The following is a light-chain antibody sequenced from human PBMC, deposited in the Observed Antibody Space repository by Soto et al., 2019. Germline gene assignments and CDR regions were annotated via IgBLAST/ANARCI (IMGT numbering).Light chain of an antibody. Sequence: GDRVTITCRASQSISSWLAWYQQKPGKAPKLLIYDASSLESGVPSRISGSGSGTEFTLTISSLQPDDFATYYCQQYTSYPWTFGQGTKVDIK. V-gene: IGKV1-5*01. CDR1: QSISSW. CDR3: QQYTSYPWT. CDR2: DAS. J-gene: IGKJ1*01.